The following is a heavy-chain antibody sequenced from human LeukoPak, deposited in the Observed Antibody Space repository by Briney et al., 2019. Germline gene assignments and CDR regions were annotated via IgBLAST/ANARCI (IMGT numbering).Heavy chain of an antibody. CDR3: AKDYYGSGSYSPIY. Sequence: PGGTLRLSCAASGFTFSSYGMSWVRQAPGKGLEWVSAISGSGGSTYYADSVKGRFTISRDNSKNTLYLQMNSLRAEDTAVYYCAKDYYGSGSYSPIYWGQGTLVTVSS. CDR2: ISGSGGST. J-gene: IGHJ4*02. V-gene: IGHV3-23*01. D-gene: IGHD3-10*01. CDR1: GFTFSSYG.